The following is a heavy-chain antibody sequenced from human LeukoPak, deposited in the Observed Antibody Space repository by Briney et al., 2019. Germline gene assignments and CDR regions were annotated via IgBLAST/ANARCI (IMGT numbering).Heavy chain of an antibody. CDR3: AKEDYVSLDP. Sequence: GGPLRLSCVGSGFTFSSYAISRVRQAPGKGLEWVSTLSGGGATANNADSVKGRFTISRDNSKNTVYLQMNSLRAEDTAVYYCAKEDYVSLDPWGQGTLVTVSA. CDR2: LSGGGATA. J-gene: IGHJ5*02. D-gene: IGHD3-10*02. CDR1: GFTFSSYA. V-gene: IGHV3-23*01.